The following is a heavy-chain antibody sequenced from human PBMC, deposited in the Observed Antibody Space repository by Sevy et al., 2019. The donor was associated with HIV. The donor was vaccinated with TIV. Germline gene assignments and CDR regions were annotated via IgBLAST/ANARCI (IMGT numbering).Heavy chain of an antibody. CDR3: AKEGTTMVRGVIIKPDNWFDP. J-gene: IGHJ5*02. CDR1: GFTFSSYA. V-gene: IGHV3-23*01. CDR2: ISGSGGST. D-gene: IGHD3-10*01. Sequence: GGSQRLSCAASGFTFSSYAMSWVRQAPGKGLEWVSAISGSGGSTYYADSVKGRFTISRDNSKNTLYLKMTSLRAEDTAVYYCAKEGTTMVRGVIIKPDNWFDPWGQGTLVTVSS.